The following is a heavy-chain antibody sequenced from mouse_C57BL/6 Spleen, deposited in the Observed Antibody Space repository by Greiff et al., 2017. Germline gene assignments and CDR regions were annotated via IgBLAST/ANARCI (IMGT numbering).Heavy chain of an antibody. D-gene: IGHD2-5*01. J-gene: IGHJ1*03. CDR2: IWSGGST. CDR3: AQSRDSNYGVYFDV. CDR1: GFSLTSYG. V-gene: IGHV2-2*01. Sequence: QVQLQESGPGLVQPSQSLSITCTVSGFSLTSYGVHWVRQSPGKGLEWLGVIWSGGSTDYNAAFISSLSISKDKSKSQVFFKMNSLQADDTAIYYCAQSRDSNYGVYFDVWGTGTTVTVSS.